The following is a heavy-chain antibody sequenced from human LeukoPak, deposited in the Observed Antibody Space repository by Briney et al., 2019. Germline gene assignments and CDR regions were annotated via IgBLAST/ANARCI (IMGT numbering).Heavy chain of an antibody. Sequence: GGSLRLSCAASGFTFSIYSVTWVRQAPGKGLEWVAPISSTSIYIYYADSARGRFPISRDNGQYLAYLQMNSLRAEDTAVYYCARLDRANYSTSPVPYYNYYMNAWDKGTTVIVSS. CDR1: GFTFSIYS. CDR3: ARLDRANYSTSPVPYYNYYMNA. J-gene: IGHJ6*03. CDR2: ISSTSIYI. V-gene: IGHV3-21*06. D-gene: IGHD6-13*01.